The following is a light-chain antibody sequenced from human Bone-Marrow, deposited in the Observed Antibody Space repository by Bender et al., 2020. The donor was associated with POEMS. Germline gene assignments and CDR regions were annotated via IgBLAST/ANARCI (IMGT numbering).Light chain of an antibody. CDR1: SSDVGSYNL. Sequence: QSALTQPASVSGSPGQSITISCTGTSSDVGSYNLVSWYQQHPGKAPKLMIYEVSKRPSGVSNRFSGSKSGNTASLTISGLQAEDEADYYCSSYTIRTTFVFGTGTKITVL. J-gene: IGLJ1*01. CDR2: EVS. V-gene: IGLV2-14*02. CDR3: SSYTIRTTFV.